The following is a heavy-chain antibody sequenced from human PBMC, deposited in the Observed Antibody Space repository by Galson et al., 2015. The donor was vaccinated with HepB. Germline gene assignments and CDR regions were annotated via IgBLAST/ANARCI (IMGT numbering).Heavy chain of an antibody. CDR2: IYYSGST. D-gene: IGHD2-15*01. V-gene: IGHV4-39*01. CDR3: ARQGGLHECGDGGCFTRDYFDY. Sequence: SETLSLTCAISGDSITSDSYYWGWIRQPPGKGLEWIGSIYYSGSTYYNPSLKSRVTISLGTSKNQFSLKLNSVTAADTAVYFCARQGGLHECGDGGCFTRDYFDYWGQGSLVTVSS. J-gene: IGHJ4*02. CDR1: GDSITSDSYY.